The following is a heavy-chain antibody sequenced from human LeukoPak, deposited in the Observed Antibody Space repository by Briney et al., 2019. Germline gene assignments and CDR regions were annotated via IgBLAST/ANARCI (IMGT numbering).Heavy chain of an antibody. D-gene: IGHD6-19*01. CDR2: IRYDGSNK. Sequence: PGGSLRLSCAASGFTFSSYGMHWVRQAPGKGLEWVAFIRYDGSNKYYADSVKGRFTISRDNSKNTLYLQMNSLRAEDTAVYYCARGPIAVVAYYYMDVWGKGTTVTVSS. CDR1: GFTFSSYG. V-gene: IGHV3-30*02. CDR3: ARGPIAVVAYYYMDV. J-gene: IGHJ6*03.